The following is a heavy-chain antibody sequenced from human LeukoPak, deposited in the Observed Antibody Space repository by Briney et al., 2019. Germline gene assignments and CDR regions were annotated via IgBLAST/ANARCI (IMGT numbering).Heavy chain of an antibody. J-gene: IGHJ3*02. CDR2: IIPILGIA. CDR3: VGAPGAFDI. V-gene: IGHV1-2*02. CDR1: GYTFTGYY. Sequence: ASVKVSCKASGYTFTGYYMHWVRQAPGQGLEWMGRIIPILGIANYAQKFQGRVTMTRNTSISTAYMELSSLRSEDTAVYYCVGAPGAFDIWGQGTMVTVSS.